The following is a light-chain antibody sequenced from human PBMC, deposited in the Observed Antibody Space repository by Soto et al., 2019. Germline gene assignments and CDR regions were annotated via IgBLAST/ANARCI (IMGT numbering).Light chain of an antibody. Sequence: EIVLTQSPGTLSLSPGERATLSCRASQSVSSSYLAWYQQKPSQAPRLLIYGASSRATGITDRFSGSGSGTDFTLTISRLEPEDFAVYYCQQYGSSPRTFGQGTKLEIK. CDR3: QQYGSSPRT. CDR1: QSVSSSY. V-gene: IGKV3-20*01. J-gene: IGKJ2*01. CDR2: GAS.